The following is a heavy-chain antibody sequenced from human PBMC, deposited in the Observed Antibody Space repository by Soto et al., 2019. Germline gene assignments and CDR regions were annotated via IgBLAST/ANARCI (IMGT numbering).Heavy chain of an antibody. J-gene: IGHJ6*02. V-gene: IGHV3-48*01. D-gene: IGHD3-3*01. CDR2: ISSSSSTI. Sequence: GGSLRLSCAASGFTFSSYSMNWVRQAPGKGLEWVSYISSSSSTIYYADSVKGRFTISRDNAKNSLYLQMNSLRAEDTAVYYCARDLTTIRHREDMGVWGQGTTVTGS. CDR1: GFTFSSYS. CDR3: ARDLTTIRHREDMGV.